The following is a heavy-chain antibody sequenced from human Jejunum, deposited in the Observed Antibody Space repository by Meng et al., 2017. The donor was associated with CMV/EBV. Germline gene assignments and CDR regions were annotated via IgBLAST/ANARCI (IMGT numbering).Heavy chain of an antibody. D-gene: IGHD2-2*02. CDR3: ARKGYCSGTDCYRAFDI. J-gene: IGHJ3*02. Sequence: TVSSNYMTWVRQAPGKGLEWVSAIHSGGTTYYPDSVKGRFTISRDNSKNTLYLQMNSLRAEDTAVYFCARKGYCSGTDCYRAFDIWGHGTMVTVSS. CDR1: TVSSNY. V-gene: IGHV3-66*02. CDR2: IHSGGTT.